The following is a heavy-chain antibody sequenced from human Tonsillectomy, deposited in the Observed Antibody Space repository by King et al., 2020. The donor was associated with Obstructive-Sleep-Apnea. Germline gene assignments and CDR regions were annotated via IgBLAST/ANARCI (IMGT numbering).Heavy chain of an antibody. CDR1: GFTFGDYY. CDR3: VGRWAGYGSGWWGLDV. D-gene: IGHD6-19*01. J-gene: IGHJ6*02. Sequence: VQLVESGGTLVKPGGSLRLSCAASGFTFGDYYMSWVRQAPGKGLEWISYISSSGNTIHYADSVKGRFTISRDNAEISLHLHMNSLGAEATAGYYCVGRWAGYGSGWWGLDVWAKGPRSPSP. V-gene: IGHV3-11*01. CDR2: ISSSGNTI.